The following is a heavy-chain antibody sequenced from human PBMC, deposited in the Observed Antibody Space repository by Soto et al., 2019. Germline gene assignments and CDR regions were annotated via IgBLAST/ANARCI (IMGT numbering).Heavy chain of an antibody. CDR3: ARVGQRVAYFQY. D-gene: IGHD6-25*01. CDR1: GYTFTSYG. Sequence: DSVKVSCKASGYTFTSYGVSWVRQAPGQGLEWMGWISPYNGNTDHAQKLQGRVTLTTDTSTSTAYMELRSLTSDDTAVYYCARVGQRVAYFQYWGQLTLVSV. CDR2: ISPYNGNT. V-gene: IGHV1-18*01. J-gene: IGHJ4*02.